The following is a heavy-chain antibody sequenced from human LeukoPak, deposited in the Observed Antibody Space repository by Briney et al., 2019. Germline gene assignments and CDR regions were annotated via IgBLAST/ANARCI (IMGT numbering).Heavy chain of an antibody. CDR1: GGTFSSYA. CDR3: ARGPRGVQLWVNYYFDY. V-gene: IGHV1-69*01. CDR2: IIPIFGTA. Sequence: SVTVSCTASGGTFSSYAISWVRQAPGQGLEWMGGIIPIFGTANYAQKFQGRVTITADESTSTAYMELSSLRSEDTAVYYCARGPRGVQLWVNYYFDYWGQGTLVTVSS. D-gene: IGHD5-18*01. J-gene: IGHJ4*02.